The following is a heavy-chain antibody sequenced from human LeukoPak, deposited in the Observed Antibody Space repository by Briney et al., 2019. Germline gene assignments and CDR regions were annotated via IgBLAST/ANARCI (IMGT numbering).Heavy chain of an antibody. Sequence: PGGSLRLSCAASGFTFSSYVMSWVRQAPGRGLEWVANIKQDGSEKYYVDSVKGRFTISRDNAKNSLYLQMNSLRAEDTAVYYCARPRGSSLTGYYYMDVWGKGTTVTVSS. CDR1: GFTFSSYV. CDR3: ARPRGSSLTGYYYMDV. CDR2: IKQDGSEK. D-gene: IGHD6-13*01. V-gene: IGHV3-7*01. J-gene: IGHJ6*03.